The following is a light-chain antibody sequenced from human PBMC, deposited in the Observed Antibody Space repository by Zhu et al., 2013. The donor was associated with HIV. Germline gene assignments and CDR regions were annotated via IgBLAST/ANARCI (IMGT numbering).Light chain of an antibody. J-gene: IGLJ1*01. V-gene: IGLV2-14*03. Sequence: QSALTQPASVSGSPGQSITISCTGTSSDVGGYKYVSWYQQHPGEAPKLIIYDVNNRPSGVPNRFSGSKSGNTASLTISGLQAEDEAAYYCSSFARYNTRAFGTGTELTVL. CDR1: SSDVGGYKY. CDR2: DVN. CDR3: SSFARYNTRA.